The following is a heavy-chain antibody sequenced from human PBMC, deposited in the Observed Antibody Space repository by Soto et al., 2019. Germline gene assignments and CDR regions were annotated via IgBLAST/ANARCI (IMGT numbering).Heavy chain of an antibody. Sequence: QVQLVESGGGVVQPGRSLRLSCVASGFTSSSYVMHWVRQAPGKGQEWVAVISYDGSNKHYADSVKGRFTISRDNAKNPQYRQMNSLRGEDTAVYSRARGDPYYGMDVWGQGTTVTVSS. CDR1: GFTSSSYV. V-gene: IGHV3-30*04. CDR3: ARGDPYYGMDV. CDR2: ISYDGSNK. J-gene: IGHJ6*02.